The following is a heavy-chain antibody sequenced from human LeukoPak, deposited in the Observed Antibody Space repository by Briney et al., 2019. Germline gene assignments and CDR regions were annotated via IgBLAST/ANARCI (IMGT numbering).Heavy chain of an antibody. CDR1: GGSINSGYY. J-gene: IGHJ5*02. CDR2: MYSSEYI. V-gene: IGHV4-39*01. CDR3: ARHDL. Sequence: SETLSLTCTVSGGSINSGYYWGWIRQPPGKGLEWIGSMYSSEYIYYNPSLRSRVTISIDTSKNQFSLRLTSETAADTAVYFCARHDLWGQGTLVTVSS.